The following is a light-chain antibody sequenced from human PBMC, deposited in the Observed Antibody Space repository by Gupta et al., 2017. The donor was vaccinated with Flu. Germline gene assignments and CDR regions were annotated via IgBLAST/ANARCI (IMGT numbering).Light chain of an antibody. CDR1: KLGNKY. V-gene: IGLV3-1*01. CDR3: QAWDSPGV. CDR2: HDT. J-gene: IGLJ3*02. Sequence: SYELTQPPSVSVSPGQTASITCSGDKLGNKYACWYQQKPGQSPVLVIYHDTKRPSGIPERFSGSNSGKTAILTISGTQSMDEAHYYCQAWDSPGVFGGGTKLTVL.